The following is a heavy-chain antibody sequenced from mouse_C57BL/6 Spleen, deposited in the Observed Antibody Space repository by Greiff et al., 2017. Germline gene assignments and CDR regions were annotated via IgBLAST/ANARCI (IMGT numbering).Heavy chain of an antibody. CDR3: ARQTAQAVFFDY. CDR1: GYTFTSYW. V-gene: IGHV1-50*01. Sequence: QVQLQQPGAELVKPGASVKLSCKASGYTFTSYWMQWVKQRPGQGLEWIGEIDPSDSYTNYNQKFKGKATLTVDTSSSTAYMQLSSLTSEDSAVYYCARQTAQAVFFDYWGQGTTLTGSS. J-gene: IGHJ2*01. D-gene: IGHD3-2*02. CDR2: IDPSDSYT.